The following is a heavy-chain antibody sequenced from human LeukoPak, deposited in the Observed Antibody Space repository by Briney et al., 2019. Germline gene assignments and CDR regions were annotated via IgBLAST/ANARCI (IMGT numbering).Heavy chain of an antibody. Sequence: ASVKVSCKASGGTFSSYAISWVRQAPGQGLEWMGGIIPIFGTANYAQKLQGRVTITADESTSTAYMELSSLRSEDTAVYYCARDPGGRIAAAGTYYFDYWGQGTLVTVSS. V-gene: IGHV1-69*13. CDR2: IIPIFGTA. D-gene: IGHD6-13*01. CDR3: ARDPGGRIAAAGTYYFDY. CDR1: GGTFSSYA. J-gene: IGHJ4*02.